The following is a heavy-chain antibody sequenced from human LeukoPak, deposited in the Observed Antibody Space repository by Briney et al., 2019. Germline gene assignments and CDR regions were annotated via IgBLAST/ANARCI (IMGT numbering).Heavy chain of an antibody. J-gene: IGHJ5*02. Sequence: ASETLSLTCTVSGGSISSYHWSWIRQPPGKGLEWIGNMYYSGSTNYNPSLRSRVTISVGTSKNQFSLKLSSVTAADTAVYYCARLRNYYDRSGYKQLWFDPWGQGTLVSVSS. CDR1: GGSISSYH. V-gene: IGHV4-59*01. D-gene: IGHD3-22*01. CDR2: MYYSGST. CDR3: ARLRNYYDRSGYKQLWFDP.